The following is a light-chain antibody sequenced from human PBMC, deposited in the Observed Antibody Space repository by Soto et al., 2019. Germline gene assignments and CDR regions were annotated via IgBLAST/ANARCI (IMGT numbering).Light chain of an antibody. CDR3: QQDNGWTPN. CDR2: GAS. CDR1: QSVSSN. J-gene: IGKJ2*01. Sequence: DIVVTQSPSTLSLSPGEIVTPSCRASQSVSSNLAWYQQKPGQAPRLLIYGASTRATGVPARFSGSGSGTEFTLTISSLQSEDVSVYFCQQDNGWTPNLGQGTKVEIK. V-gene: IGKV3-15*01.